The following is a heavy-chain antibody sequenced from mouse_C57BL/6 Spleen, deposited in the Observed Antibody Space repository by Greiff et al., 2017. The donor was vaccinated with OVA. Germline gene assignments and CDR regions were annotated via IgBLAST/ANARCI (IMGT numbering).Heavy chain of an antibody. J-gene: IGHJ3*01. CDR3: ARSGFYYYGSSWFAY. V-gene: IGHV1-82*01. D-gene: IGHD1-1*01. CDR1: GYAFSSSW. Sequence: VQLQQSGPELVKPGASVKISCKASGYAFSSSWMNWVKQRPGKGLEWIGRIYPGDGDTKYNGKFKGKATLTADKSSSTAYMQLSSLTSEDSAVYFCARSGFYYYGSSWFAYWGQGTLVTVSA. CDR2: IYPGDGDT.